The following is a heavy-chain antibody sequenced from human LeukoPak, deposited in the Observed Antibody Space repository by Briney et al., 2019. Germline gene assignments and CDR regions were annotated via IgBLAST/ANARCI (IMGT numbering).Heavy chain of an antibody. CDR1: GFTFSDCY. J-gene: IGHJ6*02. CDR3: GRANYGMDV. V-gene: IGHV3-11*05. CDR2: ITGSSSYT. Sequence: GGSLRLSCTASGFTFSDCYMSWIRQAPGMGLEWVSYITGSSSYTNYADSVKGRFTISRDNTKNSLYLQMNSLRAEDTAVYYCGRANYGMDVWGLGTTDTVSS.